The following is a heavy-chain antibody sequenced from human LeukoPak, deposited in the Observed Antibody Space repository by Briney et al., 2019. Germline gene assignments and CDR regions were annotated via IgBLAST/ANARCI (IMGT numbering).Heavy chain of an antibody. J-gene: IGHJ6*02. V-gene: IGHV4-61*01. CDR2: IYYSGST. CDR1: GGSVSSGSYY. Sequence: SETLSLTCTVSGGSVSSGSYYWSWIRQPPGKGQEWIGYIYYSGSTNYNPSLKNRVTISVDTSKNQFSLKLSSVTAADTAVYYCARDVSVGAAAGTIYYYYGMDVWGQGTRVTVSS. D-gene: IGHD6-13*01. CDR3: ARDVSVGAAAGTIYYYYGMDV.